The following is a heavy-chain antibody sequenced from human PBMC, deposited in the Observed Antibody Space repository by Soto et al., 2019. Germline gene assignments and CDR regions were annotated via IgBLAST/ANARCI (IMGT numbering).Heavy chain of an antibody. D-gene: IGHD2-15*01. Sequence: PSETLSLTCAVSGGSINSGGYSWTWIRQPPGKGLEWIGFIYHTGTTYYNPSLKSRVTISVDRSKNQFSLKLSSVTAADTAVYYCARSIKIGYCSGGSCYGSDYWGQGTLVTVSS. J-gene: IGHJ4*02. V-gene: IGHV4-30-2*05. CDR1: GGSINSGGYS. CDR2: IYHTGTT. CDR3: ARSIKIGYCSGGSCYGSDY.